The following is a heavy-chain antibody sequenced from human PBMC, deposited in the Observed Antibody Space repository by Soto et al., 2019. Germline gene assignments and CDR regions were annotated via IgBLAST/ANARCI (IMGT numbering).Heavy chain of an antibody. CDR3: ARGVVDGSPLWLDP. CDR1: GFVFTSND. Sequence: QVQLVQSGAEVKRPGDSVKVSCKASGFVFTSNDINWVRQAPGQGLQWMGWMNTNVNATYSPQEFKGRVEMTWSKSISTAYLEERNLKSDARDVYYGARGVVDGSPLWLDPWGKG. V-gene: IGHV1-8*01. CDR2: MNTNVNAT. J-gene: IGHJ5*02. D-gene: IGHD2-21*01.